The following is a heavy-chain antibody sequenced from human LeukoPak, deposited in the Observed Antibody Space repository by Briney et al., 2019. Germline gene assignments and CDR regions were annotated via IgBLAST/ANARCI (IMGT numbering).Heavy chain of an antibody. Sequence: GGSLRLSCAASGFTFSSYAMSWVRQAPGKGLEWVSAISGSGGSTYYADSVKGRFTISRDNSKNTLYLQMNSLRAEDTAVYYCATSNTGGYCGGDCYSLPHDAFDIWGQGTMVTVSS. V-gene: IGHV3-23*01. D-gene: IGHD2-21*02. CDR3: ATSNTGGYCGGDCYSLPHDAFDI. CDR2: ISGSGGST. J-gene: IGHJ3*02. CDR1: GFTFSSYA.